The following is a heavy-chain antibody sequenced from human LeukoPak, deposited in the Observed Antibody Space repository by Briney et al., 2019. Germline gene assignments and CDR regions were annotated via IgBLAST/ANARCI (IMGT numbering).Heavy chain of an antibody. Sequence: PGGSLRLSCAASGFTFSSYGMHWVRQAPGKGLEWVAVIWYDGSNKYYADSVKGRFTISRDNSKNTLYLQMNSLRAEDTAVYYCARGSYYDPPSPDYWGQGTLVTVSS. CDR2: IWYDGSNK. CDR1: GFTFSSYG. J-gene: IGHJ4*02. V-gene: IGHV3-33*01. D-gene: IGHD3-22*01. CDR3: ARGSYYDPPSPDY.